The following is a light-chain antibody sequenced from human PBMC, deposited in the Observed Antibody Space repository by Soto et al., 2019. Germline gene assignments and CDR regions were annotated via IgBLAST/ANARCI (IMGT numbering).Light chain of an antibody. CDR3: GTWDSSLSAVV. J-gene: IGLJ2*01. CDR2: DNN. V-gene: IGLV1-51*01. Sequence: QSVLTQPPSVSAAPGQKVTISCSGSSSNIGNNDVSWYQQLPGTAPKLLIYDNNNRPSGIPDRFFGSKSGTSATLGITGLQTGDEADYYCGTWDSSLSAVVFGGGTKLTVL. CDR1: SSNIGNND.